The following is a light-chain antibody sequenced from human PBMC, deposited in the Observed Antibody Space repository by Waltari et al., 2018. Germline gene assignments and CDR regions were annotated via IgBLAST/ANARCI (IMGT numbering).Light chain of an antibody. CDR3: QQYVSYPHT. Sequence: DIQMTQSPSSLSASVGDSITITCRAGQGIDNYIAWFQQKTGKAPQSLIYAASTLQSAAPPNVSVSGFGTDFTPTITCLQPEDFATFFCQQYVSYPHTFGQGTRLEVK. CDR2: AAS. J-gene: IGKJ2*01. V-gene: IGKV1-16*02. CDR1: QGIDNY.